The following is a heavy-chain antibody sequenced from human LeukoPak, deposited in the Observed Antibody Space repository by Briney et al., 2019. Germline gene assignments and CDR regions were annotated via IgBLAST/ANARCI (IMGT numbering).Heavy chain of an antibody. V-gene: IGHV3-23*01. D-gene: IGHD3-22*01. CDR1: GFTFSSYG. CDR2: ISGSGGST. J-gene: IGHJ4*02. Sequence: GGSLRLSCAASGFTFSSYGMSWVRQAPGKGLEWVSAISGSGGSTYYADSVKGRFTISRDNSKNTVYLQMNSLRAEDTAIYYCAKHSHDGSAPYYEVQLDYWGQGTLVTVSS. CDR3: AKHSHDGSAPYYEVQLDY.